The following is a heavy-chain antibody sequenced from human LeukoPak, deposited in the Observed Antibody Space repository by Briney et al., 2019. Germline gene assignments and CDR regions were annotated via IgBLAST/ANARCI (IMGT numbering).Heavy chain of an antibody. CDR1: EFTDSGDW. CDR3: ARHRESQGYAFDI. V-gene: IGHV3-7*01. D-gene: IGHD3-16*02. CDR2: IKQDGSKK. J-gene: IGHJ3*02. Sequence: GGSLRLSCVASEFTDSGDWMSWVRQAPGKGLEWVANIKQDGSKKYYVDPVKGRFAISRDNAKNSLYLQMNSLRAEDTAVYYCARHRESQGYAFDIWGQGTMVTISS.